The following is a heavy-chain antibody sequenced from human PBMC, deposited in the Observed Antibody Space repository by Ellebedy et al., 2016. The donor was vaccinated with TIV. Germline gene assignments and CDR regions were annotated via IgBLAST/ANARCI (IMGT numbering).Heavy chain of an antibody. J-gene: IGHJ4*02. CDR3: ARGVGYYDSSGTSFDY. V-gene: IGHV4-59*12. CDR1: GGSISSYY. Sequence: MPGGSLRLSCTVSGGSISSYYWSWIRQPPGKGLEWIGYIYYSGSTNYNPSLKSRVTISVDTSKNQFSLKLSSVTAADTAVYYCARGVGYYDSSGTSFDYWGQGTLVTVSS. D-gene: IGHD3-22*01. CDR2: IYYSGST.